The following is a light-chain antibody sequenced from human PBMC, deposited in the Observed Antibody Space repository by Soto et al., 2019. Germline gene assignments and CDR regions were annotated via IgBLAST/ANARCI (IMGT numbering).Light chain of an antibody. V-gene: IGLV2-23*02. Sequence: QSALTQPASVSGSPGQSITISCTGTSSDVGSYNLVSWYQQHPGKAPKLMIYEVSKRPSGVSNRFSGSKSGNTASLTISGLQAEDEADYYCCSYAGSSTDDVVFGGGTQLTVL. CDR2: EVS. CDR1: SSDVGSYNL. J-gene: IGLJ2*01. CDR3: CSYAGSSTDDVV.